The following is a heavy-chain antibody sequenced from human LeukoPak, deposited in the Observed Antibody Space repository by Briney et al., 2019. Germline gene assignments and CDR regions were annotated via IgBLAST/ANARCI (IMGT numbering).Heavy chain of an antibody. CDR3: VREVPGVMVAFDI. D-gene: IGHD2-21*01. J-gene: IGHJ3*02. CDR1: GFIFSHFW. V-gene: IGHV3-7*04. Sequence: GGSLRLSCKMSGFIFSHFWMSWVRQAPGKGLEWLANINKDGSESYYVDFVKGRFTVSRDNAKGSLYLQVNSLRAEDTAVYFCVREVPGVMVAFDIWGPGTMVTVSS. CDR2: INKDGSES.